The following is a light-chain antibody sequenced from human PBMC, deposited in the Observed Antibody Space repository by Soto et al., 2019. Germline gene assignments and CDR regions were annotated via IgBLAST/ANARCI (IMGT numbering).Light chain of an antibody. CDR2: DNT. J-gene: IGLJ2*01. V-gene: IGLV1-51*01. Sequence: QSVLTQPPSVSAAPGQRVTISCSGSSSNIGHNYISCYQQLPGTAPKLLIYDNTKRPSGIPDRFSGSKSGTSATLGITGLQTGDEADYYCGTWVSSLSVVVFGGGTKVTVL. CDR3: GTWVSSLSVVV. CDR1: SSNIGHNY.